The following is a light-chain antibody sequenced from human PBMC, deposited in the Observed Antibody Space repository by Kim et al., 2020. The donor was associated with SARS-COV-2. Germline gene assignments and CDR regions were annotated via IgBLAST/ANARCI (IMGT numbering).Light chain of an antibody. CDR3: AAWDESLDGFLV. J-gene: IGLJ2*01. CDR2: SNS. CDR1: MSNIGSNP. V-gene: IGLV1-44*01. Sequence: QSVIISGSGSMSNIGSNPVNWYQHVPGTAPKLLLYSNSDRPSGVPDRFTASKSDTSAALAISGLQSEDETTYYCAAWDESLDGFLVFGGGTQLTVL.